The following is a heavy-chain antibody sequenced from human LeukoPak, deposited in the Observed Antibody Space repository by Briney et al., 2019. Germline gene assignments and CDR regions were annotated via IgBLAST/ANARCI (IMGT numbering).Heavy chain of an antibody. D-gene: IGHD2-15*01. CDR1: VVSMNGYY. Sequence: SETLSLTCSVSVVSMNGYYWSWLRQSAGNRLEWIGHVDSSGNTNYNPSLESRVTMSVDTSKKQFSLKLSSVTAADTAVYYCARSVEGYCSGGSCYSYYYYMDVWGKGTTVTVSS. V-gene: IGHV4-4*07. CDR3: ARSVEGYCSGGSCYSYYYYMDV. CDR2: VDSSGNT. J-gene: IGHJ6*03.